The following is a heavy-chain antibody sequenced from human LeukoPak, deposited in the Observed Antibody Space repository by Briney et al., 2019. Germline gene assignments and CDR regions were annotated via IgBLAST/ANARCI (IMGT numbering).Heavy chain of an antibody. V-gene: IGHV3-33*03. J-gene: IGHJ4*02. CDR3: TTDLEYYYGSGSYYLDY. CDR2: IWSDGTNE. D-gene: IGHD3-10*01. Sequence: PGGSLRLSCAASGFTFSHFGMHWVRQAPGKGLEWVAVIWSDGTNEYYADSVKGRFSISRDDSKNTVSLQMNSLRTEDTAVYYCTTDLEYYYGSGSYYLDYWGQGTLVTVSS. CDR1: GFTFSHFG.